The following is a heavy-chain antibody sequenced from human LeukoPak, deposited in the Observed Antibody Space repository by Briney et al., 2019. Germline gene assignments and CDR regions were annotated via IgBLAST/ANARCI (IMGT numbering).Heavy chain of an antibody. CDR1: GFTFSSYA. CDR3: AKVGTGDLFRALDY. CDR2: ISDGGGTT. V-gene: IGHV3-23*01. D-gene: IGHD1-14*01. Sequence: GGSLRLSCAASGFTFSSYAMSWVRQAPGKGLEWVSAISDGGGTTYYADSVQGRFTISRDYSKNTLFLQMNSLRADDTTVYYCAKVGTGDLFRALDYWGQGTLVTVSS. J-gene: IGHJ4*02.